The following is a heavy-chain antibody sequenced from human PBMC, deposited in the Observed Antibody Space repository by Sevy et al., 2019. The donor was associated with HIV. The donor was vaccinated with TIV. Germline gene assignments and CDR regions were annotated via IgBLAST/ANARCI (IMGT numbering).Heavy chain of an antibody. CDR1: GFTFSSYA. CDR3: ARKNRGELLPYHFDH. Sequence: GGSLRLSCAASGFTFSSYAMHWVRQAPGKGLEWVAVIWGDGNEKNYAESVKGRFSISRDNSKNTLYLRMNSLRVEDTAVYYCARKNRGELLPYHFDHWGQGTLVTVSS. D-gene: IGHD1-26*01. J-gene: IGHJ4*02. CDR2: IWGDGNEK. V-gene: IGHV3-33*01.